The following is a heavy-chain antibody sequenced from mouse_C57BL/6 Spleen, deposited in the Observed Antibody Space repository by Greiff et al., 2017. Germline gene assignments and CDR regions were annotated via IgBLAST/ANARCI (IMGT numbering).Heavy chain of an antibody. CDR2: IDPSDSYT. CDR3: ARGEYYYGSSYDWYFDV. CDR1: GYTFTSYW. D-gene: IGHD1-1*01. V-gene: IGHV1-50*01. Sequence: VQLQQPGAELVKPGASVKLSCKASGYTFTSYWMQWVKPRPGQGLEWIGEIDPSDSYTNYNQKFKGKATLTVDTSSSTAYMQLSSLTSEDSAVYYCARGEYYYGSSYDWYFDVWGTGTTVTVSS. J-gene: IGHJ1*03.